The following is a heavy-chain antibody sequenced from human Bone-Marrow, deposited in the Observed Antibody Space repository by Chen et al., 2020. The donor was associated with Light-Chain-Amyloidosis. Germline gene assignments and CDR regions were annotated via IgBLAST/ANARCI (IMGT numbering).Heavy chain of an antibody. J-gene: IGHJ4*02. CDR3: GGGGD. Sequence: EVQLVESGGGLVQPGGSLRLSCAASGFIVSNNYMNWVRQAPGKGLEWVSFIYRGGSTYHADSVKARFTISSQNPKNTRYLKMNGLGAEDTAVYYCGGGGDWGQGTLVTVSS. CDR1: GFIVSNNY. V-gene: IGHV3-53*04. D-gene: IGHD3-16*01. CDR2: IYRGGST.